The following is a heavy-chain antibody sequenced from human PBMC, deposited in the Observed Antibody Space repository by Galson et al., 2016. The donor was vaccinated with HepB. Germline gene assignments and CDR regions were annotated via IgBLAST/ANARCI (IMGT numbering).Heavy chain of an antibody. CDR2: ITGGGDSA. CDR1: GFTFRNYA. Sequence: SLRLSCAASGFTFRNYAMTWVRQAPGKGLEWVSSITGGGDSAYYADSVKGRLTTSRDNSKNTLYLQMNSLRAADTAVYYCARESLWGQGTLVTVSS. CDR3: ARESL. J-gene: IGHJ4*02. V-gene: IGHV3-23*01.